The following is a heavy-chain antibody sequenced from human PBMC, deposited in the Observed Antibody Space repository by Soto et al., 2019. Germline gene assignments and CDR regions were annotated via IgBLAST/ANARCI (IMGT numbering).Heavy chain of an antibody. Sequence: QLQLQESGSRLVKSSQTLSLTCTVSGDSMTSGEYSWSWLRQPPGKGLEWLGYIYRTGNTHYSPSLKSRGSISQDRSKNQFSLELTSVTAADPAVYYCARGDYQYSIDYWGQGTLVTVSS. CDR3: ARGDYQYSIDY. CDR2: IYRTGNT. CDR1: GDSMTSGEYS. D-gene: IGHD2-2*01. V-gene: IGHV4-30-2*01. J-gene: IGHJ4*02.